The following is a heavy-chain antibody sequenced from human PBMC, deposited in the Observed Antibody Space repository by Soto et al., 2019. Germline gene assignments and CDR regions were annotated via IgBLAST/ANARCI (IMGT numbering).Heavy chain of an antibody. D-gene: IGHD6-19*01. CDR2: INPNSGGT. Sequence: ASVKVSCKASGYTFTGYYMHWVRQAPGQGLEWMGWINPNSGGTNYAQKFQGWVTMTRDTSISTAYMELSRLRSDDTAVYYCARAGRTVAGFDAFAIWGQGTMVTVSS. V-gene: IGHV1-2*04. CDR3: ARAGRTVAGFDAFAI. CDR1: GYTFTGYY. J-gene: IGHJ3*02.